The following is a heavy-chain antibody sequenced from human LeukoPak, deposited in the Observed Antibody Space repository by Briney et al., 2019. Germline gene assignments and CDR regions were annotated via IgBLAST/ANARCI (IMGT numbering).Heavy chain of an antibody. J-gene: IGHJ5*02. V-gene: IGHV1-18*01. CDR2: ISAYNGNT. CDR3: ARDPSYDSSGYPNWLDP. Sequence: GASVKVSCKASGYTFTTYGISWVRQAPGQGLEWMGWISAYNGNTNYAQKVQGRVTMSTNTSTTTAYMELRSLGSDDTAVYYCARDPSYDSSGYPNWLDPWGQGTLVTVSS. CDR1: GYTFTTYG. D-gene: IGHD3-22*01.